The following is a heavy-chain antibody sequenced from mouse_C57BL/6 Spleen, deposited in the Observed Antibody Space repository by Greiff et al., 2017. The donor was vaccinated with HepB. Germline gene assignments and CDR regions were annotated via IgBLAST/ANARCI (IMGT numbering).Heavy chain of an antibody. J-gene: IGHJ1*03. CDR1: GYTFTSYW. D-gene: IGHD2-4*01. V-gene: IGHV1-52*01. Sequence: QVQLKQPGAELVRPGSSVKLSCKASGYTFTSYWMHWVKQRPIQGLEWIGNIDPSDSETHYNQKFKDKATLTVDKSSSTAYMQLSSLTSEDSAVYYCASPFYDYDGYWYFDVWGTGTTVTVSS. CDR3: ASPFYDYDGYWYFDV. CDR2: IDPSDSET.